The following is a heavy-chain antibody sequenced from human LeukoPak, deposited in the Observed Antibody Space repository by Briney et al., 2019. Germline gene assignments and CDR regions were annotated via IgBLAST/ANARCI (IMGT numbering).Heavy chain of an antibody. CDR2: ISTSSSYI. Sequence: PGGSLRPSCAVSGFTFSRNSMNWVRQAPGKGLEWVSSISTSSSYIYYADSVKGRFTISRDNAKNSLYLQMNSLRAEDTAVYYCARADRLGAALLASFDYWGQGTLVTVSS. V-gene: IGHV3-21*01. D-gene: IGHD3-16*01. J-gene: IGHJ4*02. CDR3: ARADRLGAALLASFDY. CDR1: GFTFSRNS.